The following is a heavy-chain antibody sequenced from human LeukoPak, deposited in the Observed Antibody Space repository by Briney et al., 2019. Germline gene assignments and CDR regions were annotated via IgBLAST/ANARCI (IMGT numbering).Heavy chain of an antibody. CDR3: ARGQIQLWFP. Sequence: GGSLRLSCAASGFIFSSYAMSWVRQAPGKGLEWVSTISGSGGSTYYADSVKGRFTISRDNAKNSLYLQVNSLRAEDTAVYYCARGQIQLWFPWGQGTLVTVSS. CDR1: GFIFSSYA. V-gene: IGHV3-23*01. D-gene: IGHD5-18*01. J-gene: IGHJ5*02. CDR2: ISGSGGST.